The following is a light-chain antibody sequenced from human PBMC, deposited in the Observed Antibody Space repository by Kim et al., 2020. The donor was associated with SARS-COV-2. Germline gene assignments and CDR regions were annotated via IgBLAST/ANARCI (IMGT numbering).Light chain of an antibody. Sequence: QTVLTQEPSFSVSPGGTVTLTCGLSSGSVSTSYYPSWYQQTPGQPPRTLIYSTNTRSSGVPDRFSGSILGNKAALTITGAQADDESDYYCVLYMGSGIWVFGGGTQLTVL. CDR1: SGSVSTSYY. J-gene: IGLJ3*02. CDR2: STN. CDR3: VLYMGSGIWV. V-gene: IGLV8-61*01.